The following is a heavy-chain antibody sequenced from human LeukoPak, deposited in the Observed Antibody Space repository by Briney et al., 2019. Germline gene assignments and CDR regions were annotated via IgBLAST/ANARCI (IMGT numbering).Heavy chain of an antibody. D-gene: IGHD3-9*01. V-gene: IGHV4-4*07. Sequence: PGGSLRLSCAASGFTFSNYWMSWIRQPAGKGLEWIGRIYTSGSTNYNPSLKSRVTMSVDTSKNQFSLKLSSVTAADTAVYYCARDAGHYYDILTGYGDDAFDIWGQGTMVTVSS. CDR3: ARDAGHYYDILTGYGDDAFDI. CDR2: IYTSGST. CDR1: GFTFSNYW. J-gene: IGHJ3*02.